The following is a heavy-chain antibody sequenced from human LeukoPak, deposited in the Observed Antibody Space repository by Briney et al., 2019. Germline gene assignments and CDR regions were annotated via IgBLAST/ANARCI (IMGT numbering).Heavy chain of an antibody. J-gene: IGHJ4*02. Sequence: GGSLRLSCTASGFTFRNYAMNWVRQAPGKGLEWVGFIRSKTYGGTTEYAASVKDRFTISRDDSKNIAYLQMNSLKTEDTAVYFCTRDPRTQDSSFLGVYFDFWGQGTLVTVSS. V-gene: IGHV3-49*04. CDR1: GFTFRNYA. D-gene: IGHD3-22*01. CDR2: IRSKTYGGTT. CDR3: TRDPRTQDSSFLGVYFDF.